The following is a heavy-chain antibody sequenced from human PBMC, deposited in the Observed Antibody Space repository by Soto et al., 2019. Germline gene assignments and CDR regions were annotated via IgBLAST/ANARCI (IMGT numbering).Heavy chain of an antibody. CDR1: GYEFKFINYW. D-gene: IGHD6-13*01. CDR2: ISPGDSNT. J-gene: IGHJ5*02. V-gene: IGHV5-51*01. Sequence: GESLKISYKASGYEFKFINYWIAWVRQMPGKGLEWMGVISPGDSNTRYSPSFQGQVTFSADNSLNTAYLQWNTLRASDTAVYYCAKPDRRIAAAPPGSDPWGQGTLVTVSS. CDR3: AKPDRRIAAAPPGSDP.